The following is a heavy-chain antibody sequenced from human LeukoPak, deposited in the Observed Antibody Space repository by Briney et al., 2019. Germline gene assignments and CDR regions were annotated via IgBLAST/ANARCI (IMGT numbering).Heavy chain of an antibody. V-gene: IGHV4-39*01. CDR3: ARLNYYGSGSYYSREYYMDV. D-gene: IGHD3-10*01. J-gene: IGHJ6*03. CDR2: IYYSGST. CDR1: GGSISSSSYY. Sequence: PSETLSLTCTVSGGSISSSSYYWGWIRQPPGKGLEWIGSIYYSGSTYYNPSLKSRVTISVDTSKNQFSLKLSSVTAADTAVYYCARLNYYGSGSYYSREYYMDVWGKGTTVTISS.